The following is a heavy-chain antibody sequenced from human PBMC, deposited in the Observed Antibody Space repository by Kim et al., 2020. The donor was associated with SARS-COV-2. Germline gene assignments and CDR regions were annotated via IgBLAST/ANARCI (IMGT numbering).Heavy chain of an antibody. Sequence: DAGTFYTDSVRGRVTISRDNSKNTVYLQMNSLRVEDTAVYYCAREFVPFYWGQGTLVTVSS. CDR2: DAGT. D-gene: IGHD6-6*01. J-gene: IGHJ4*02. CDR3: AREFVPFY. V-gene: IGHV3-66*01.